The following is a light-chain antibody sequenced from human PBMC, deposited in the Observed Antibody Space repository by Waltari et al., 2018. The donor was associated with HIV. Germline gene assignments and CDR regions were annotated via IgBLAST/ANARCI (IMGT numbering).Light chain of an antibody. CDR2: EVT. Sequence: SALTQQASVSGAPGPSIPLTFYGTCGIIGNFNLVPLYQQHPAKAPKLLIYEVTRRPSGISSRFSASKSDNTATLTISGLQAEDESTYFCCSYAGTTDFCVFGGGT. V-gene: IGLV2-23*02. J-gene: IGLJ1*01. CDR3: CSYAGTTDFCV. CDR1: CGIIGNFNL.